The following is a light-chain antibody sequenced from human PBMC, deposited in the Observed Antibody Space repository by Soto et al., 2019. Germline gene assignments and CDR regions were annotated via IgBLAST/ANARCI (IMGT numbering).Light chain of an antibody. CDR2: LSS. CDR1: QSLRHINGYNY. CDR3: LQTLQTPIS. J-gene: IGKJ5*01. Sequence: DIVMTQSPLSLPVTPGEPASISCRSSQSLRHINGYNYLDWYLQKPGQSPQLLIFLSSNRGSVVPDGVSGNGSGTDFTLKISRVEAADVGDYAGLQTLQTPISVGQGTRRETK. V-gene: IGKV2-28*01.